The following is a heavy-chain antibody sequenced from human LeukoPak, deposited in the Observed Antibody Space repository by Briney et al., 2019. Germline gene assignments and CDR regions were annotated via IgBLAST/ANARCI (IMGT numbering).Heavy chain of an antibody. V-gene: IGHV3-9*01. CDR2: ISWNSGSI. CDR1: GFTFDDYA. D-gene: IGHD3-22*01. CDR3: AKGLHYYDSSGSVT. J-gene: IGHJ4*02. Sequence: GGSLRLSCAASGFTFDDYAMHWVRQAPGKGLEWVSGISWNSGSIGYADSVKGRFAISRDNAKNSLYLQMNSLRAEDTALYYCAKGLHYYDSSGSVTWGQGTLVTVSS.